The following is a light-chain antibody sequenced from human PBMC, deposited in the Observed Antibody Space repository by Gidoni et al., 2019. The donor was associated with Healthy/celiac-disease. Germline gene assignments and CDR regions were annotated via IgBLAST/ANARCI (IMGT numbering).Light chain of an antibody. CDR3: QSYDSSLSGPRV. J-gene: IGLJ3*02. V-gene: IGLV1-40*01. CDR1: SSNIGAGYD. CDR2: GNS. Sequence: QSVLTQPPSVSGAPGQRVPIPCTGSSSNIGAGYDVHWYQQLPGTAPKLLIYGNSNRPSGVPDRFSGSKSGTSASLAITGLQAEDEADYYCQSYDSSLSGPRVFGGGTKLTVL.